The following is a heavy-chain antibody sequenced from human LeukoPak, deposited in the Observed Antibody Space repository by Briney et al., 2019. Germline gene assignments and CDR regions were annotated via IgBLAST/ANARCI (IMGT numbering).Heavy chain of an antibody. J-gene: IGHJ5*02. V-gene: IGHV1-69*04. Sequence: SVKVSCKSSGGTFSSYAISWVRQAPGQGLEWMGRIIPILGIANYAQKFQGRVKITADKSTSTAYMELSSLRAEDTAVYYCARDLMATIVGEFVNWFDPWGQGTLVTVSS. D-gene: IGHD5-24*01. CDR3: ARDLMATIVGEFVNWFDP. CDR2: IIPILGIA. CDR1: GGTFSSYA.